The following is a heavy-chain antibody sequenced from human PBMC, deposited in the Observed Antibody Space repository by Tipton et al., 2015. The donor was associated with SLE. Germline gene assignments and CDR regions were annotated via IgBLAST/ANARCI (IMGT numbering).Heavy chain of an antibody. J-gene: IGHJ4*02. V-gene: IGHV3-33*01. CDR3: AREQAGVSGYEN. Sequence: SLRLSCAASGFTFSSYGMHWVRQAPGKGLEWVAVIWYDGSNKYYADSVKGRFTISRDNSKNTLYLQMNSLRAEDTAVYYCAREQAGVSGYENWGQGTLVTVSS. CDR2: IWYDGSNK. CDR1: GFTFSSYG. D-gene: IGHD5-12*01.